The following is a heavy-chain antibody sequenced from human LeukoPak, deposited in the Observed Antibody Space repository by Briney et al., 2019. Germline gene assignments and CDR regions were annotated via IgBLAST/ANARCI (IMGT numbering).Heavy chain of an antibody. CDR2: ISYDGSNK. J-gene: IGHJ4*02. D-gene: IGHD6-19*01. CDR1: GFTFSSYA. CDR3: AREGLNGQWLAYFDY. Sequence: GRSLRLSCAASGFTFSSYAMHWVRQAPGKGLEWVAVISYDGSNKYYADSVKGRFTISRDNSKNTLYLQMNSLRAEDTAVYYCAREGLNGQWLAYFDYWGQGTLVTVSS. V-gene: IGHV3-30-3*01.